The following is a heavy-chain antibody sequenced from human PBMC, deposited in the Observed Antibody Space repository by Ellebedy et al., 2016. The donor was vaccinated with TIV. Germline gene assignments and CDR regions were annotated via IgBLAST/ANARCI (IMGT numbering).Heavy chain of an antibody. D-gene: IGHD1-14*01. CDR1: GFPFSSYE. J-gene: IGHJ4*02. CDR3: ERDYARDEPAVLDF. V-gene: IGHV3-48*03. Sequence: GESLKISCGASGFPFSSYEMNWVRQAPGKGLEWVSFISSSSGSTKYADFVTGRFTISRDNAKNSLYLQMNSLRADDTAVYSFERDYARDEPAVLDFWGQGTLVTVSS. CDR2: ISSSSGST.